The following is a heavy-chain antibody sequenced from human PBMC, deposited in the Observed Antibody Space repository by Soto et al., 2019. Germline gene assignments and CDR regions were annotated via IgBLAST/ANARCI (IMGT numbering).Heavy chain of an antibody. CDR2: ISSSSSYI. J-gene: IGHJ6*03. CDR3: ARAIYGSGSPSRYYYYMDV. V-gene: IGHV3-21*01. CDR1: GFTFSSYS. D-gene: IGHD3-10*01. Sequence: EVQLVESGGGLVKPGGSLRLSCAASGFTFSSYSMNWVRQAPGKGLEWVSSISSSSSYIYYADSVKGRFTISRDNAKNSLHLQMNSLRAEDTAVYYCARAIYGSGSPSRYYYYMDVWGKGTTVTVSS.